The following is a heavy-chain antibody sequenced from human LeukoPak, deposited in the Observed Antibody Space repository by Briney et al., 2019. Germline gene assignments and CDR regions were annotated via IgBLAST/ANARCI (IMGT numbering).Heavy chain of an antibody. CDR1: GGSISSSSYY. V-gene: IGHV4-39*07. CDR3: AKCSPDYYDSSGTLDY. CDR2: IYYSGST. Sequence: SETLSLTCTLSGGSISSSSYYWGWIRQPPGKGLELIGSIYYSGSTYYNPSLKSRVTISVDTSKNQFSLKLSFVTAADTAVYYCAKCSPDYYDSSGTLDYWGQGTLVTVSS. D-gene: IGHD3-22*01. J-gene: IGHJ4*02.